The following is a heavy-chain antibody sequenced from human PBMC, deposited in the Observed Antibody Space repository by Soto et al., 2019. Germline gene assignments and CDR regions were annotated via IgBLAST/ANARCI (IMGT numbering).Heavy chain of an antibody. Sequence: QVQLVQSGAEVKKPGASVKVSCKASVYTFTSYDINWVRQATGQGLEWMGWMNPNSGNTGYARKFQGRVTMTRNTTITTAYMVLISMRSEDTAVYYCARTLYGDNVDYWGQGTLGTVAS. V-gene: IGHV1-8*01. CDR3: ARTLYGDNVDY. CDR2: MNPNSGNT. CDR1: VYTFTSYD. J-gene: IGHJ4*02. D-gene: IGHD4-17*01.